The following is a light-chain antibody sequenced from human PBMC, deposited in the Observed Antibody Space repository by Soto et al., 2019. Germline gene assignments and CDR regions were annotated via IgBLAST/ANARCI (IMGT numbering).Light chain of an antibody. Sequence: AIRMTQSPSSLSASTGDRVTITCRASQGISSYLAWDQQKPGKAPKLLIYAASKLQSGVPSRFSGSGSGTDFTLTLSGLQSEDFATYYCQQYYSYSTFGQGTKVEIK. CDR3: QQYYSYST. J-gene: IGKJ1*01. CDR1: QGISSY. CDR2: AAS. V-gene: IGKV1-8*01.